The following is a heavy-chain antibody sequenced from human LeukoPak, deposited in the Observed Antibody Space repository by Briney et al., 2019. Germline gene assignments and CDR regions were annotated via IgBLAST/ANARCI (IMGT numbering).Heavy chain of an antibody. J-gene: IGHJ5*02. CDR1: GGSISSYY. Sequence: PSETLSLTCTVSGGSISSYYWSWIRQPPGKGLEWIGYIYYSGSTNYNPSLKSRVTISVDTSKNQFSLKLSSVTAADTAVYYCARAIPYNWNALGASGFDPWGQGTLVTVSS. V-gene: IGHV4-59*01. CDR2: IYYSGST. D-gene: IGHD1-1*01. CDR3: ARAIPYNWNALGASGFDP.